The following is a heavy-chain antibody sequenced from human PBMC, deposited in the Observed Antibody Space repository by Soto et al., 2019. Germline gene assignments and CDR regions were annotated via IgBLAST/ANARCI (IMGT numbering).Heavy chain of an antibody. CDR3: ARVGGDDFGDSGGFDY. V-gene: IGHV4-59*01. J-gene: IGHJ4*02. D-gene: IGHD4-17*01. CDR2: IYYSWRN. Sequence: SETLSLTCTVSGGSIRDYFWTWIRQPPGKGLEWIGYIYYSWRNNYNPSLKSRVSISVDKSKNHFSLQLRSVTAADTAVYYCARVGGDDFGDSGGFDYWGQGTLVTVSS. CDR1: GGSIRDYF.